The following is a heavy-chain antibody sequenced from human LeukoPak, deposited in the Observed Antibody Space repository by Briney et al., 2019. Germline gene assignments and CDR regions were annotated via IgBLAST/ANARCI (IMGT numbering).Heavy chain of an antibody. J-gene: IGHJ4*02. D-gene: IGHD5-12*01. V-gene: IGHV3-21*01. Sequence: GSPRPSRAASEFPPSDLRIKQVRPAPREGTASVSSISSSSTYIYYADSVKGRFIISRDNAKNSLYLQMNSLRAEDTAVYYCARDSGYDLDYWGQGTLVTVSS. CDR1: EFPPSDLR. CDR2: ISSSSTYI. CDR3: ARDSGYDLDY.